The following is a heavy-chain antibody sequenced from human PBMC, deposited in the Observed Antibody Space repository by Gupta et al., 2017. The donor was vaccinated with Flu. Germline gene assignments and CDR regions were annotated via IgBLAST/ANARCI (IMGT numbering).Heavy chain of an antibody. V-gene: IGHV3-48*03. J-gene: IGHJ3*02. D-gene: IGHD3-3*01. Sequence: DVQLVESGGGLVQPGGSLRLSCAAPGFIFSSYEMNLVRQAPGKGLEWVSYITNSGNTIYYADSVKGRFTISRDNAENSLYLQMNSLRAEDTAVYFCARKHFDFWSGYDNDAFDIWGQGTMVAVSS. CDR3: ARKHFDFWSGYDNDAFDI. CDR2: ITNSGNTI. CDR1: GFIFSSYE.